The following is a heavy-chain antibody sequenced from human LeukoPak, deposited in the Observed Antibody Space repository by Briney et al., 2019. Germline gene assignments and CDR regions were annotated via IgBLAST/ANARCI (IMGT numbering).Heavy chain of an antibody. CDR3: VRDRYCSSSSCNPAARGYFLY. CDR1: GYTFTSYS. Sequence: EASVKVSCKASGYTFTSYSFSWVRQAPGQGLERMGWISAYNANTDYAQKVQGRVTMTTDTSTSTAYMELRSLRSDDTAMYYCVRDRYCSSSSCNPAARGYFLYWGQGTLVTVSS. J-gene: IGHJ1*01. V-gene: IGHV1-18*01. D-gene: IGHD2-2*01. CDR2: ISAYNANT.